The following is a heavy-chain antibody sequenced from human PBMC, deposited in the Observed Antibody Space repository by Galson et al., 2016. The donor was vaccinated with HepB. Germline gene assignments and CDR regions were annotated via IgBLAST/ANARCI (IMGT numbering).Heavy chain of an antibody. CDR1: GFALSSYN. D-gene: IGHD6-13*01. V-gene: IGHV3-30*04. J-gene: IGHJ6*02. CDR3: ARERSSSWYALNDSYYGMNV. Sequence: SLRLSCAASGFALSSYNLHWVRQAPGKGPEWVAVISYDGSKKHYADSVKGRFTISRDNSKNTVYLQINSLRPEDTAVFYCARERSSSWYALNDSYYGMNVWGQGTTVTVSS. CDR2: ISYDGSKK.